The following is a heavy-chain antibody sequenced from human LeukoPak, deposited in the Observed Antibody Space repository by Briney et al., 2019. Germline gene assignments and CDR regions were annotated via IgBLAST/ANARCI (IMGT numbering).Heavy chain of an antibody. V-gene: IGHV1-24*01. D-gene: IGHD3-9*01. CDR3: ARVPPYDILTGYYNTFDP. CDR1: GYTLTELS. J-gene: IGHJ5*02. CDR2: FDPEDGET. Sequence: GASVKVSCKVSGYTLTELSMHWVRQAPGKGLEWMGGFDPEDGETIYAQKFQGRVTMTEDTSTDTAYMELSSLRSEDTAVYYCARVPPYDILTGYYNTFDPWGQGTLVTVSS.